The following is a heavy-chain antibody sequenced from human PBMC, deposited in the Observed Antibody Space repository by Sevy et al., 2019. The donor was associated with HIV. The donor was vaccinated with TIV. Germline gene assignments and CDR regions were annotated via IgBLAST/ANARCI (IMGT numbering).Heavy chain of an antibody. CDR1: GFTFSSYT. Sequence: GGSLRLSCAASGFTFSSYTMHWVRQAPGKGLEWVANIIYDGSMKYYADSVKGRFTISRDNSKNTLYLQMNSLSAEDTAVHYCARDQHDYAGNVRTGWFDPWGQGILVTVSS. J-gene: IGHJ5*02. CDR3: ARDQHDYAGNVRTGWFDP. CDR2: IIYDGSMK. D-gene: IGHD4-17*01. V-gene: IGHV3-30-3*01.